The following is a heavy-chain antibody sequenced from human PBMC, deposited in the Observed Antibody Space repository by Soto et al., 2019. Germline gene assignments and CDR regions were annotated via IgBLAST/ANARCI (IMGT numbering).Heavy chain of an antibody. CDR2: ISYDGSNK. J-gene: IGHJ6*02. CDR1: GFTFSSYG. CDR3: AKDRRAQWLVRDYYYYGMDV. V-gene: IGHV3-30*18. Sequence: GGSLRLSCAASGFTFSSYGMHWVRQAPGKGLEWVAVISYDGSNKYYADSVKGRFTISRDNSKNTLYLQMNSLRAEDTAVYYCAKDRRAQWLVRDYYYYGMDVWGQGTTVTVSS. D-gene: IGHD6-19*01.